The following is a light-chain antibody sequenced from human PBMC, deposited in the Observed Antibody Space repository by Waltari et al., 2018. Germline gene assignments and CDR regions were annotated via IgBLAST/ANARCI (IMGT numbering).Light chain of an antibody. J-gene: IGLJ2*01. Sequence: SYVLTQPPSVSVAPGKTARISCGGNNIGSYSVHWYQQRPGQAPVVVVYDDSDRPSGIPERVSGSNSGNTATLTISGVEAGDEADYYCQVWDTSSDHPGFGGGTKLTVL. CDR3: QVWDTSSDHPG. V-gene: IGLV3-21*03. CDR1: NIGSYS. CDR2: DDS.